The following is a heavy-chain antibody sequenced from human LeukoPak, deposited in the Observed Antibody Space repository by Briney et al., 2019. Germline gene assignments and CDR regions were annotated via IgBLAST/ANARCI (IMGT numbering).Heavy chain of an antibody. Sequence: GGSLRLSCATSGFTFRNFDLHWVRQATGEGLEWVSAIGTAGDTYYPDSVKGRFTISRDNAKNSFYLQMNNLRVGDTAAYYCSRGGAPAGYAYDIWGHGTVVTVSS. CDR1: GFTFRNFD. J-gene: IGHJ3*02. CDR3: SRGGAPAGYAYDI. CDR2: IGTAGDT. V-gene: IGHV3-13*01. D-gene: IGHD6-13*01.